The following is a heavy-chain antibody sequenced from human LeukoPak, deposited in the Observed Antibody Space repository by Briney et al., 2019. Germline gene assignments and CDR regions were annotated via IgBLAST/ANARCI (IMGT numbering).Heavy chain of an antibody. CDR1: GFTISGSA. CDR3: TRPQMGGADMDV. J-gene: IGHJ6*03. Sequence: PGGSLKLSCAASGFTISGSAMHWVRQAYGKGLEWVGRIRSKANSYATAYAASVKGRFTISRDDSKNTAYLQMNSLKTEDTAVYYCTRPQMGGADMDVWGKGTTVTVSS. V-gene: IGHV3-73*01. CDR2: IRSKANSYAT. D-gene: IGHD1-26*01.